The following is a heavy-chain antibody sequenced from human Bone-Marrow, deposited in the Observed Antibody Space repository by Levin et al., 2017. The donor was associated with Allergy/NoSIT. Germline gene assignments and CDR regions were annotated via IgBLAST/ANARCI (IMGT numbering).Heavy chain of an antibody. CDR2: INPSGGST. CDR1: GYTFTSYY. D-gene: IGHD4-17*01. Sequence: ASVKVSCKASGYTFTSYYMHWVRQAPGQGLEWMGIINPSGGSTSYAQKFQGRVTMTRDTSTSTVYMELSSLRSEDTAVYYCARDRGPTATVTYADAFDIWGQGTMVTVSS. CDR3: ARDRGPTATVTYADAFDI. V-gene: IGHV1-46*01. J-gene: IGHJ3*02.